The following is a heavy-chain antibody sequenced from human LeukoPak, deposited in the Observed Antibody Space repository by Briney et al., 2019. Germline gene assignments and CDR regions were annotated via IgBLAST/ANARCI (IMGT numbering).Heavy chain of an antibody. CDR2: IYYSGST. D-gene: IGHD6-13*01. CDR3: AGKQQLAPLLGYGMDV. Sequence: SETLSLTCTVSGGSISSYYWCWIRQPPGKGLEWIGYIYYSGSTNYNPSLKSRVTISVDTSKNQFSLKLSSVTAADTAVYYCAGKQQLAPLLGYGMDVWGQGTTVTVSS. CDR1: GGSISSYY. J-gene: IGHJ6*02. V-gene: IGHV4-59*01.